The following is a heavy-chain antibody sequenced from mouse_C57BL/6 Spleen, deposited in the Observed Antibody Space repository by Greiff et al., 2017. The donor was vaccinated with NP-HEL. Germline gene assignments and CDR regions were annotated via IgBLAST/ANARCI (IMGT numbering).Heavy chain of an antibody. CDR2: IDPEAGET. V-gene: IGHV14-2*01. Sequence: EVQLQQSGAELVKPGASVKLSCTASGFNIKDYYMHWVKQRTEQGLEWIGRIDPEAGETKYARKFKGKATITADNTSNTAYLQLSSLTSEDTAVYYCAPIYDGNQYYFDYWGQGTTLTVSS. J-gene: IGHJ2*01. D-gene: IGHD2-1*01. CDR3: APIYDGNQYYFDY. CDR1: GFNIKDYY.